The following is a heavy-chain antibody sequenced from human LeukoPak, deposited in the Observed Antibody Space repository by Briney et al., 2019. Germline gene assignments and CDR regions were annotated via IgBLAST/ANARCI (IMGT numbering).Heavy chain of an antibody. CDR3: AKDGYCGSARCYGWFDP. V-gene: IGHV3-30*04. D-gene: IGHD2-2*03. Sequence: GGSLRLSCAASGFTFNSYALHWVRQAPGKGLEWLAVISYDGSEKYNADSVKGRFTISRDNSKNTLYLQMNSLRAEDTAVYYCAKDGYCGSARCYGWFDPWGQGTLVTVSS. J-gene: IGHJ5*02. CDR2: ISYDGSEK. CDR1: GFTFNSYA.